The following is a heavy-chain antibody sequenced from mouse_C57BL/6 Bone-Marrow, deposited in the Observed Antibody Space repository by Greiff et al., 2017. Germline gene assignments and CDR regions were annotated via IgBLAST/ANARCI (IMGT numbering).Heavy chain of an antibody. CDR1: GYTFTSYW. V-gene: IGHV1-72*01. D-gene: IGHD1-1*01. CDR3: ARGYYGSSRYYYAMDY. J-gene: IGHJ4*01. CDR2: IDPNSGGT. Sequence: VQLQQPGAELVKPGASVKLSCKASGYTFTSYWMHWVKQRPGRGLEWIGRIDPNSGGTKYNEKFKSKATLTVDKPSSTAYMQRSSLTSEDSAVYYCARGYYGSSRYYYAMDYWGQGTSVTVSS.